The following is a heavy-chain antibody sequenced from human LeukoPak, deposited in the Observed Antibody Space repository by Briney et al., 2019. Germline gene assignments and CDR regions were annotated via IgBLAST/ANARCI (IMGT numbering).Heavy chain of an antibody. CDR3: ARVFWSGEVYLDY. Sequence: PSQTLSLTCTVSGGSIKSGGLHWSWIRQHPGKGLEWIGYIYYTGSTSYNPSLRSRATISVDTSKNQFSLRLSSVTAADTAVYYCARVFWSGEVYLDYWGQGSLVTVSS. V-gene: IGHV4-31*03. D-gene: IGHD3-10*01. CDR2: IYYTGST. J-gene: IGHJ4*02. CDR1: GGSIKSGGLH.